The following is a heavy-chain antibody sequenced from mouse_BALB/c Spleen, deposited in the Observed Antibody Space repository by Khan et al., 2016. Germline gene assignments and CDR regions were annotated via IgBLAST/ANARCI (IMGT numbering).Heavy chain of an antibody. CDR3: ARGDY. Sequence: QVQLPQPGTELATPGASVKMSCKASGYTFTSYWMHWVKQRPGQGLEWIGYINPHPGYNDYNQKFKDKATLTADKTSRTTDMQLSSLTSEDSAVYYCARGDYWVQGTTLTGSS. J-gene: IGHJ2*01. V-gene: IGHV1-4*01. CDR1: GYTFTSYW. CDR2: INPHPGYN.